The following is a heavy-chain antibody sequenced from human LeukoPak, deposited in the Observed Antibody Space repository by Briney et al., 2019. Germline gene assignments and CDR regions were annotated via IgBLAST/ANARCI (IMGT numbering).Heavy chain of an antibody. Sequence: PGGSLRLSCAASGFTFSSYGMHWVRQAPGKGREWVAFIRDDGSNKYYADSVKGRFTISRDNSKNTLHLQMNSLRDEDTAVYYCAKDLTGDQNWIDPWGQGTLVTVSS. D-gene: IGHD7-27*01. V-gene: IGHV3-30*02. CDR3: AKDLTGDQNWIDP. CDR1: GFTFSSYG. CDR2: IRDDGSNK. J-gene: IGHJ5*02.